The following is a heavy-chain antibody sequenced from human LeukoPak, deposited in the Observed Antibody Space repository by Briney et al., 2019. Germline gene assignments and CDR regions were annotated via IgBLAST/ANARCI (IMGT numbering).Heavy chain of an antibody. D-gene: IGHD1-20*01. J-gene: IGHJ4*02. V-gene: IGHV4-30-2*01. Sequence: SETLSLTCTVSGGSISSGGYYWSWIRQPPGKGLEWIGYIYHSGSTYYNPSLKSRVTISVDRSKNQFSLKLSSVTAADTAVYYCARVSLARSDYWGQGTLVTVSS. CDR3: ARVSLARSDY. CDR1: GGSISSGGYY. CDR2: IYHSGST.